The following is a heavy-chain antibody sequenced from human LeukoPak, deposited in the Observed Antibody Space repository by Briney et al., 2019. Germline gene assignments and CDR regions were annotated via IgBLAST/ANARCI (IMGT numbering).Heavy chain of an antibody. CDR3: AKDSPGVSGLGV. J-gene: IGHJ6*02. CDR1: GFIFSTYA. V-gene: IGHV3-23*01. CDR2: ISDDGGAS. Sequence: GGSLRLSCAASGFIFSTYAMTWVRQAPGKGLEWVSSISDDGGASYYAASVKGRFTISRDNSRKTLYLQMNSLRVEDTAVYYCAKDSPGVSGLGVWGQGTMVTVSS.